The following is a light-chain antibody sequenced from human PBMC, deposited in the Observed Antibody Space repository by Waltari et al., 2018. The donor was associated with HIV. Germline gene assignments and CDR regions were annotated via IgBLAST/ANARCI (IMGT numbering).Light chain of an antibody. CDR3: QSTDHDGTWV. CDR1: ALPKPS. J-gene: IGLJ3*02. Sequence: SYELTQTPPVSVSPGQTATLSCSRGALPKPSSPWYGQKPGQAPVLIIYKDIQRPSGIPERISGSRSGTGVTLTISDVQAEDEGDYYCQSTDHDGTWVFGGGTKLTVL. V-gene: IGLV3-25*03. CDR2: KDI.